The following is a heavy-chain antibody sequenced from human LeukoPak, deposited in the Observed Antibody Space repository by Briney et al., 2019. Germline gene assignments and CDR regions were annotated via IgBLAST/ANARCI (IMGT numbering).Heavy chain of an antibody. CDR1: GGSFSGYY. J-gene: IGHJ6*02. CDR2: INHSGST. CDR3: AVAGPYYYYGMDV. V-gene: IGHV4-34*01. D-gene: IGHD6-19*01. Sequence: ETLSLTCAVYGGSFSGYYWSWIRQPPGKGLEWIGEINHSGSTNYNPSLKSRVIISVDTSKNQFSLKLSSVTAADTAVYYCAVAGPYYYYGMDVWAKGPRSPSP.